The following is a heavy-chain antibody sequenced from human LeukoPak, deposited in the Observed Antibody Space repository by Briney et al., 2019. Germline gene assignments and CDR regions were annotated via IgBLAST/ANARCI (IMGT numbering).Heavy chain of an antibody. CDR1: GGSTSSYY. Sequence: PSETRSVTCTVSGGSTSSYYWSWIRQPAGKGLEWIGRIYRSGSTNYNPSLENGVTMSVVTAKNQFSLKLRSVSAADTAVYYCARVLYGSEPWGQGTLVTVSS. J-gene: IGHJ5*02. CDR2: IYRSGST. CDR3: ARVLYGSEP. D-gene: IGHD3-10*01. V-gene: IGHV4-4*07.